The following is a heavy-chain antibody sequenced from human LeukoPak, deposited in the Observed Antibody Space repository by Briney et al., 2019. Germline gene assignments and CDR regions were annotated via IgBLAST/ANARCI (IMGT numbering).Heavy chain of an antibody. Sequence: MSGGSLRLSCAASGFTFSSYSMNWVRQAPGKGLEWVSSISSSSSYIYYADSVKGRFTISRDNAKNSLYLQMNSLRAEDTAVYYCARDQPKPTYYYDSSGYTSDAFDIWGQGTMVTVSS. V-gene: IGHV3-21*01. CDR2: ISSSSSYI. D-gene: IGHD3-22*01. J-gene: IGHJ3*02. CDR3: ARDQPKPTYYYDSSGYTSDAFDI. CDR1: GFTFSSYS.